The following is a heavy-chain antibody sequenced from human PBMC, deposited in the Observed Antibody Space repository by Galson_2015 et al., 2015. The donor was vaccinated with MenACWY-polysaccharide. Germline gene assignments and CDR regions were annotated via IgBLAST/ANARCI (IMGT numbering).Heavy chain of an antibody. D-gene: IGHD5-18*01. Sequence: SVKVSCKASGGTFSTYAFSWVRQAPGQGLEWIGGIIPYLGSTNNAQKFQGRVTITADDLTGTAYMELSSLRSEDTAVYYCARSDVDIAMAVFDYWGQGTLVTVSS. J-gene: IGHJ4*02. V-gene: IGHV1-69*13. CDR2: IIPYLGST. CDR3: ARSDVDIAMAVFDY. CDR1: GGTFSTYA.